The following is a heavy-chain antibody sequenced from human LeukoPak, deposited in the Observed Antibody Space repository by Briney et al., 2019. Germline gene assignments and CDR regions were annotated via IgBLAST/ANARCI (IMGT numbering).Heavy chain of an antibody. D-gene: IGHD1-14*01. Sequence: SETLSLTCTVSGGSISSSSYYWGWIRQPPGKGLEWIGYIYYSGSTNYNPSLRSRVTISVDTSKNQFSLKLSSVTAADTAVYYCAREGGGITSVFDPWGQGTLVTVSS. CDR1: GGSISSSSYY. CDR3: AREGGGITSVFDP. CDR2: IYYSGST. J-gene: IGHJ5*02. V-gene: IGHV4-61*01.